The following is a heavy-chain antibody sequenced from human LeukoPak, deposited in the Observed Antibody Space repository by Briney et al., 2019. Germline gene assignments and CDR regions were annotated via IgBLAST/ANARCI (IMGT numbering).Heavy chain of an antibody. CDR2: INPNSGGT. D-gene: IGHD2-2*01. CDR1: GYTFTGYF. J-gene: IGHJ6*02. CDR3: ARDRVVPAARPYDYYYYYGMDV. V-gene: IGHV1-2*02. Sequence: ASVKVSCKASGYTFTGYFMHWVRQAPGQGLEWMGWINPNSGGTNYAQKFQGRVTMTRDTSISTAYMELSRLRSDDTAVYYCARDRVVPAARPYDYYYYYGMDVWGQGTTVTVSS.